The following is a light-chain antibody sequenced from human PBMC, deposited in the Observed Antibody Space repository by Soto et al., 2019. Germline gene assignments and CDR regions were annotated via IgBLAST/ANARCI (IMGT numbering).Light chain of an antibody. CDR2: GAS. J-gene: IGKJ5*01. CDR3: QQRSNWPPIT. V-gene: IGKV3-11*01. CDR1: QSVSNNY. Sequence: EIVLTQSPGTLSQSPGERATLSCRASQSVSNNYLTWYQQKPGQAPRLLIYGASNRATGIPARFSGSGSGTDFTLTISSLETEDFAVYYCQQRSNWPPITFGQGTRLEIK.